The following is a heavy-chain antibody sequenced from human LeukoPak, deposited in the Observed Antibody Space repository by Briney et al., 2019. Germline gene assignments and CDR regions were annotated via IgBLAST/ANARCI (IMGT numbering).Heavy chain of an antibody. CDR2: ISYDGSNK. CDR3: ARGRAFRGTMTLFDN. Sequence: GGSLRLSCVASGFTFINYGMHWVRQAPGKGPEWVTLISYDGSNKFYADSVKGRFTISRDNSKNMLYLQMDSLRGEDTAVFYCARGRAFRGTMTLFDNWGQGTLVTVSS. J-gene: IGHJ4*02. D-gene: IGHD1-1*01. CDR1: GFTFINYG. V-gene: IGHV3-30*03.